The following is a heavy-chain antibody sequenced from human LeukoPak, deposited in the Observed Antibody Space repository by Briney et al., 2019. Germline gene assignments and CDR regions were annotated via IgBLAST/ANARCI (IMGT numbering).Heavy chain of an antibody. V-gene: IGHV3-30-3*01. J-gene: IGHJ4*02. D-gene: IGHD3-10*01. CDR3: ARESTGAFDY. CDR1: GITFSSYA. CDR2: ISYDGSNK. Sequence: GGSLRLSCAASGITFSSYAMHWVRQAPGKGLEWVAVISYDGSNKYYADSVKGRFTISRDNSKNTLYLQMNSLRAEDTAVYYCARESTGAFDYWGQGTLVTVSS.